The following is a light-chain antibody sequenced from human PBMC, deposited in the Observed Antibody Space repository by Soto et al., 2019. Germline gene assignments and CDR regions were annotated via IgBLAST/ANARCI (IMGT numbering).Light chain of an antibody. CDR2: GAS. CDR1: QSVSSN. J-gene: IGKJ1*01. CDR3: QQYNNWPPWT. V-gene: IGKV3-15*01. Sequence: EIVMTQSPATLSVSPGERATLSCRASQSVSSNLAWYQPKPGQAPRLLIYGASTRATSIPARFRGSGFGTEFALTISSLRAEEVAVYYCQQYNNWPPWTFGQGPKVQIK.